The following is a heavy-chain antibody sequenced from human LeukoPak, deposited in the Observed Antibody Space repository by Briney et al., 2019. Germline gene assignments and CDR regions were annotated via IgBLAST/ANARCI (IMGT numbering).Heavy chain of an antibody. J-gene: IGHJ4*02. CDR1: GFTFDDYG. CDR2: INWNGGST. D-gene: IGHD5-24*01. Sequence: GGSLRLSCAASGFTFDDYGMSWVRQAPGKGLEWVSGINWNGGSTGYADSVKGRFTISRDNAKNSLYLQMNSLRAEDTALYYCARVVEMAIIYYFDYWGQGTLVTVSS. CDR3: ARVVEMAIIYYFDY. V-gene: IGHV3-20*04.